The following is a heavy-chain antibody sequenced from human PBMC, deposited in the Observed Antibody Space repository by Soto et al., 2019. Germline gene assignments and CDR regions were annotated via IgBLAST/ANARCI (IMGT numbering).Heavy chain of an antibody. J-gene: IGHJ4*02. CDR2: IYYSGST. Sequence: SETLSLTCTVSGGSISSSSYYWGWIRQPPGKGLEWIGSIYYSGSTYYNPSLKSRVTISVDTSKNQFSLKLSSVTAADTAVYYCARVYSSSWYWFDYWGQGTLVTVSS. CDR1: GGSISSSSYY. D-gene: IGHD6-13*01. V-gene: IGHV4-39*01. CDR3: ARVYSSSWYWFDY.